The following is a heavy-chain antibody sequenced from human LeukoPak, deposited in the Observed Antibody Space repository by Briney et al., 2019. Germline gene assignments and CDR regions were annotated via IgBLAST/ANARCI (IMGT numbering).Heavy chain of an antibody. Sequence: GGSLRLSCAASGFTFSSYEMNWVRQAPGKGLEWVSYISSSGSTINYADSVKGRFTISRDNAKNSLYLQMNSLRAEDTAVYHCARDSPSYYDFWSGYYFDYWGQGTLVTVSS. CDR1: GFTFSSYE. V-gene: IGHV3-48*03. CDR2: ISSSGSTI. J-gene: IGHJ4*02. D-gene: IGHD3-3*01. CDR3: ARDSPSYYDFWSGYYFDY.